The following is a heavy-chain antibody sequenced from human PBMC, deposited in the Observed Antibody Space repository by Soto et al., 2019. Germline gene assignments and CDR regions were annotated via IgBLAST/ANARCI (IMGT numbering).Heavy chain of an antibody. CDR1: GYTFTGYY. V-gene: IGHV1-2*04. Sequence: ASVKVSCKASGYTFTGYYMHWVRQAPGQGPEWMGWINPNSGGTNYAQKFQGWVTMTRDTSISTTYMELSRLRSDDTAVYYCARVSHYYDRSGYRGGFDYWGQGTLDTVSS. CDR3: ARVSHYYDRSGYRGGFDY. CDR2: INPNSGGT. D-gene: IGHD3-22*01. J-gene: IGHJ4*02.